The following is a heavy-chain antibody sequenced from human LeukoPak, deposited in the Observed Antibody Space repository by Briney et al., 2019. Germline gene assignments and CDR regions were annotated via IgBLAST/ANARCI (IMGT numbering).Heavy chain of an antibody. D-gene: IGHD3-10*01. CDR2: IYYSGST. Sequence: SETLSLTCTVSGGSISSGDYYWSWIRQPPGKGLEWIGYIYYSGSTYYNPSLKSRVTISVDTSKNQFSLKLSSVTAADTAVYYCARHNRTWFGELFGAIDYWGQGTLVTVSS. V-gene: IGHV4-30-4*01. CDR3: ARHNRTWFGELFGAIDY. J-gene: IGHJ4*02. CDR1: GGSISSGDYY.